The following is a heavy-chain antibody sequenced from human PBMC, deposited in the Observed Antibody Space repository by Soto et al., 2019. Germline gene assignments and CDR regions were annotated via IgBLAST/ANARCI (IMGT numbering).Heavy chain of an antibody. CDR2: INHSGST. CDR3: ASYGGDWFDP. V-gene: IGHV4-34*01. CDR1: GGSFSGYY. D-gene: IGHD3-10*01. Sequence: QVQLQQWGAGLLKPSETLSLTCAVYGGSFSGYYWSWIRQPPGKGLEWIGEINHSGSTNYNPSLKRRVTISVDTSKNQFSLNLRSRSAADTAVYYCASYGGDWFDPWGQGTLVTVSS. J-gene: IGHJ5*02.